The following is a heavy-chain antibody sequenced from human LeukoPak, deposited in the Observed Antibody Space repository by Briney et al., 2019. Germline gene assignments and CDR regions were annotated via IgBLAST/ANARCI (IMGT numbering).Heavy chain of an antibody. D-gene: IGHD3-22*01. Sequence: GESLKISWKGSGYRFTSYWIGWVRQMPGKGLEWMGIIYPGDSDTRYSPSFQGQVNISADKSISTAYLQWSSLKASDTAMYYCARQFSTYYYDSSGYLFDYWGQGTLVTVSS. CDR1: GYRFTSYW. V-gene: IGHV5-51*01. J-gene: IGHJ4*02. CDR3: ARQFSTYYYDSSGYLFDY. CDR2: IYPGDSDT.